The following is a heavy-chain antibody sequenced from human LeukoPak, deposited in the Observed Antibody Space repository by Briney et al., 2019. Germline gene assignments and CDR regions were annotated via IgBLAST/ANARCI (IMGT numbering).Heavy chain of an antibody. J-gene: IGHJ4*02. Sequence: SETLSLTCILSGNSITSDFWSWIRQSPGKGLEWIGYINHSGRSEYDPSLKSRVTTSVDRSRKRVSLKMRSVTAADTAVYYCARLDCLSDECYNYWAVGALVAVSS. CDR1: GNSITSDF. CDR3: ARLDCLSDECYNY. V-gene: IGHV4-59*08. D-gene: IGHD2-21*01. CDR2: INHSGRS.